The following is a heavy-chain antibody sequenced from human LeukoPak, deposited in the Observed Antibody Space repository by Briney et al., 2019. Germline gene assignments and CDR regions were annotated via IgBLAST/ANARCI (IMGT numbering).Heavy chain of an antibody. CDR3: ARVGDHYHWYFDL. Sequence: PGGSLRLSCAASGFNVGNNYMNWARQAPGKGLEWVSILYSGGDTYYADSLKGRFTVSRDNSKNILSLQMNSLTAEDTAVYYCARVGDHYHWYFDLWGRGTLVTVSS. CDR1: GFNVGNNY. J-gene: IGHJ2*01. CDR2: LYSGGDT. V-gene: IGHV3-53*01. D-gene: IGHD3-10*01.